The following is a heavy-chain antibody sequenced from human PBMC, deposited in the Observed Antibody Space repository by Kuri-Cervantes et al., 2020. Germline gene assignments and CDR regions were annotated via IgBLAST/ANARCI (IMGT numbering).Heavy chain of an antibody. Sequence: KVSCKGSGYSSTSYWIGWVRQMPGKGLEWMGIIYPGDSDTRYSPSFQGQVTISADKSISTAYLQWSSLKASDTAIYYCARRGIVATIKDAFDIWGQGTMVTVSS. J-gene: IGHJ3*02. CDR2: IYPGDSDT. CDR3: ARRGIVATIKDAFDI. V-gene: IGHV5-51*01. D-gene: IGHD5-12*01. CDR1: GYSSTSYW.